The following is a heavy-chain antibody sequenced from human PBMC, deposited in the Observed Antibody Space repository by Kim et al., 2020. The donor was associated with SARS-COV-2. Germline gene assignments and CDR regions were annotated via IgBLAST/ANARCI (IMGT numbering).Heavy chain of an antibody. D-gene: IGHD3-10*01. CDR1: GYTLTELS. Sequence: ASVKVSCKVSGYTLTELSMHWVRQAPGKGLEWMRGFDPEDGETIYAQKFQGRVTMTEETSTDTAYMELRRLRSEDTAVYYCATGLHSGSYYNHDAFDIWGEGTLVTVSS. CDR3: ATGLHSGSYYNHDAFDI. V-gene: IGHV1-24*01. CDR2: FDPEDGET. J-gene: IGHJ3*02.